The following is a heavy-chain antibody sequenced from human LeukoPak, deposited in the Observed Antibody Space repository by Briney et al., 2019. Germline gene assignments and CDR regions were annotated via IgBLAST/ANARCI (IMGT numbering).Heavy chain of an antibody. CDR3: ARYHCGGDCYTDY. CDR2: ISAYNGNT. Sequence: ASVKVSCKASGYTFTSYGMSWVRQAPGQGLEWVGWISAYNGNTNYAQKLQGRVTITTDTSTNTAYMELRSLRSDDTAVYYCARYHCGGDCYTDYWGEGALVTVSS. V-gene: IGHV1-18*01. D-gene: IGHD2-21*02. CDR1: GYTFTSYG. J-gene: IGHJ4*02.